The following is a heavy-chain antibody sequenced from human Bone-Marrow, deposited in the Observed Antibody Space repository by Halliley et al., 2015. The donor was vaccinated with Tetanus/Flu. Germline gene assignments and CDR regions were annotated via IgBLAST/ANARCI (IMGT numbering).Heavy chain of an antibody. D-gene: IGHD4-17*01. CDR1: GGSISPYS. V-gene: IGHV4-59*08. J-gene: IGHJ6*02. CDR2: VYYSGRT. Sequence: TLSLTCAVSGGSISPYSWSWIRQPPGKGLEWIGYVYYSGRTKYNPSLNTRVTISVDTSKNQFSLQLTSVTAADTAVYYCAKTFYGDYKMPYYGMEVWGQGTAVTVSS. CDR3: AKTFYGDYKMPYYGMEV.